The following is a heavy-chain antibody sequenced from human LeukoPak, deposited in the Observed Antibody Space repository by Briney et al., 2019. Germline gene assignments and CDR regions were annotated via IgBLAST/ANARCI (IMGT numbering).Heavy chain of an antibody. CDR2: INPNSGDT. CDR1: GYTFTGYY. CDR3: ARPNGDYYNWFDP. J-gene: IGHJ5*02. V-gene: IGHV1-2*02. Sequence: ASVKVSCKASGYTFTGYYIRWVRQAPGQGLEWMGWINPNSGDTNYAQKFQDRVTLTRDTSISTAYMEVTNLRSDDTAVYYCARPNGDYYNWFDPWGQGTLVTVSS. D-gene: IGHD4-17*01.